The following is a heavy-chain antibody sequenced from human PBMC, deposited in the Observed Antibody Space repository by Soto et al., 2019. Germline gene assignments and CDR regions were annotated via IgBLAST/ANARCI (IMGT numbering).Heavy chain of an antibody. J-gene: IGHJ4*02. V-gene: IGHV3-23*01. CDR1: GFTFNNYA. CDR2: ISATGGST. CDR3: AKDRLAGNFDY. Sequence: EVQVLDSGGGLVQPGGSLRLSCAASGFTFNNYAMNWVRQAPGKGLEWVATISATGGSTYYADSVKGRFTISRDNSKNTLYLQMNGLRVEDTALYYSAKDRLAGNFDYWGQGTQVTVSS.